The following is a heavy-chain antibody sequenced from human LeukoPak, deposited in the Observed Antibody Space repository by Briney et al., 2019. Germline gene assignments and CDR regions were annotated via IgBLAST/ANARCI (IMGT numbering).Heavy chain of an antibody. CDR2: ISSNGGST. CDR1: GLTFSSYA. CDR3: TRVQSGTPFDY. V-gene: IGHV3-64*04. J-gene: IGHJ4*02. D-gene: IGHD1-26*01. Sequence: GGSLRLSCSASGLTFSSYAMHWVRQVPGKGLEYVSAISSNGGSTYYADSVKGRFTISRDNAKNTVYLQMNSLRAEDTAVYYCTRVQSGTPFDYWGQGTLVTVSS.